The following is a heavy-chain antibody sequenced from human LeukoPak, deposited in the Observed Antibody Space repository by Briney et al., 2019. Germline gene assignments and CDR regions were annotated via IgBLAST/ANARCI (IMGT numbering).Heavy chain of an antibody. CDR3: ARVFYYGSGSRSTYYFDY. V-gene: IGHV1-69*01. D-gene: IGHD3-10*01. J-gene: IGHJ4*02. CDR1: GGAFSSYA. CDR2: IIPIFGTA. Sequence: SVKVSCKASGGAFSSYAISWVRQAPGQGLEWMGGIIPIFGTANYAQKFQGRVTITADESTSTAYMELSSLRSEDTAVYYCARVFYYGSGSRSTYYFDYWGQGTLVTVSS.